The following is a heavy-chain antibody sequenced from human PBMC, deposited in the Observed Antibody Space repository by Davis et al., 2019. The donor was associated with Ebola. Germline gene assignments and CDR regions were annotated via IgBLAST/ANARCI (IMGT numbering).Heavy chain of an antibody. CDR3: ARHDYGDSHFDY. J-gene: IGHJ4*02. CDR1: GFSFTNYA. V-gene: IGHV3-23*01. Sequence: GESLKISCAASGFSFTNYAMHWVRQAPGKGLEWVSAISGSGGHTYFADPVKGRFTISRDNSKNTLYLQMNSLRAEDTAVYYCARHDYGDSHFDYWGQGTLVTVSS. D-gene: IGHD4-17*01. CDR2: ISGSGGHT.